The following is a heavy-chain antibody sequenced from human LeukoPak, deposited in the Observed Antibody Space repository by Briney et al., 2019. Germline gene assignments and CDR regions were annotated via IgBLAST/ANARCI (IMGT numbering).Heavy chain of an antibody. CDR1: GFTSSNYG. CDR2: IPYDGSNK. D-gene: IGHD2-8*01. V-gene: IGHV3-30*02. J-gene: IGHJ4*02. CDR3: AKDLRYGTQNYIDH. Sequence: GGSLRLSCAASGFTSSNYGMHWVRQAPGKGLEWVAFIPYDGSNKYYADSVKGRFAISRDNSKNTLYLQMNSLRAEDTAVYYCAKDLRYGTQNYIDHWGQGTLVTVSS.